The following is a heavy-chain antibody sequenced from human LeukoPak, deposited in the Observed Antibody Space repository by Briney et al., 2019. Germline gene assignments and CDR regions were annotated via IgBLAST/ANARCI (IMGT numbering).Heavy chain of an antibody. CDR1: GYSFTGHY. V-gene: IGHV1-2*02. J-gene: IGHJ4*02. CDR3: ARFLTAAAGPSFDY. D-gene: IGHD6-13*01. Sequence: GASVKVSCKASGYSFTGHYVHWLRQAPGQGLEWMGRINPNSGGTNYAQKLQGRVTMTRDTSISTAYMELSRLRSDDTAVYYCARFLTAAAGPSFDYWGQGTLVTVSS. CDR2: INPNSGGT.